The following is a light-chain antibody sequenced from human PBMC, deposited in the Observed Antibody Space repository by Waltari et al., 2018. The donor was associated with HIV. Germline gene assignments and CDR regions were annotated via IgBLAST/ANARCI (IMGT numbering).Light chain of an antibody. Sequence: DIQMTQSPSSLSASVGDRVTITCRASQGISNYLAWYQQKPGKVPKLLIYAAFTLQSGVPSRFSGSVSGTDFTLTISSLQPEDVATYYCQKYNSAPRITFGQGTRLEIK. CDR2: AAF. J-gene: IGKJ5*01. V-gene: IGKV1-27*01. CDR3: QKYNSAPRIT. CDR1: QGISNY.